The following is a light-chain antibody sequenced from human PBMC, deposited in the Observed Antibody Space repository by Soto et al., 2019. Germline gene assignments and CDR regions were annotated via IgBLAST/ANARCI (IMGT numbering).Light chain of an antibody. V-gene: IGLV1-51*01. Sequence: QSVLTQPPSVSAAPGQKVTISCAGSSSNNGGNSVSWYQQLPGTAPKLLIYDDNKRPSGIPNRFSGSKSGTSATLGITGFQTGDEADYYCGSWDSSLSAYAFGTGTKVTVL. CDR1: SSNNGGNS. CDR2: DDN. CDR3: GSWDSSLSAYA. J-gene: IGLJ1*01.